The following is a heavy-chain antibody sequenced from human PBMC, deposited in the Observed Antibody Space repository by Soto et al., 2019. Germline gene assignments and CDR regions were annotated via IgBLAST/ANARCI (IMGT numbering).Heavy chain of an antibody. D-gene: IGHD3-9*01. CDR1: RFTFTSSA. CDR3: AADGYDILTGYYHWFDP. V-gene: IGHV1-58*01. Sequence: GTSAKVSCKACRFTFTSSALQWARQARGQRLEWIGWIVVGSGNTNYAQKFQERVTITWDMSTSTAYMELSSLRSEDTAVYYCAADGYDILTGYYHWFDPWGQGTLVTVSS. J-gene: IGHJ5*02. CDR2: IVVGSGNT.